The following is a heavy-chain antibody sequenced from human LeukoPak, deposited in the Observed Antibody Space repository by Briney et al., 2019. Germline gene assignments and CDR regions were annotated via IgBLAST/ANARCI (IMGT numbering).Heavy chain of an antibody. CDR2: INPSSGGT. J-gene: IGHJ4*02. CDR3: AKDQQGDLDY. Sequence: ASVKVSCKASGHTFTGYYMHWVRQAPGQGLEWMGWINPSSGGTNYAQKFQGRVTMNRDTSISTAYMELSRLRSDDTAVYYCAKDQQGDLDYWGQGTLVTVSS. CDR1: GHTFTGYY. D-gene: IGHD6-13*01. V-gene: IGHV1-2*02.